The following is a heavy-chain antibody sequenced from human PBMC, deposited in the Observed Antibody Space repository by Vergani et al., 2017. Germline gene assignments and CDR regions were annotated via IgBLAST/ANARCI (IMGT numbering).Heavy chain of an antibody. CDR2: INHIGST. V-gene: IGHV4-34*01. Sequence: QVQLQQWGAGLLKPSETLSLTCAVYGGSFSGYYWSWIRQPPGKGLEWIGEINHIGSTNYNPSLKSRVPISEDTSKNQFSLKLNSVTVSDTAVYYCARSRPYCTSGSCPAIWGKGTLVTVSP. J-gene: IGHJ4*02. CDR3: ARSRPYCTSGSCPAI. D-gene: IGHD2-15*01. CDR1: GGSFSGYY.